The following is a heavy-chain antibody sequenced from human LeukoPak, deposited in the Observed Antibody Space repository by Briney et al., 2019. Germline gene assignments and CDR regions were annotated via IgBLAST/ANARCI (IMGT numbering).Heavy chain of an antibody. CDR3: AKAGYSYGIPFFDY. Sequence: GGSLRLSCAASGFTFSSYWMHWVRQAPGKGLVWVSRINSDGSSTSYADSVKGRFTISRDNAKNTLYLQMNSLRADDTAVYYCAKAGYSYGIPFFDYWGQGTLVTVSS. J-gene: IGHJ4*02. V-gene: IGHV3-74*01. D-gene: IGHD5-18*01. CDR1: GFTFSSYW. CDR2: INSDGSST.